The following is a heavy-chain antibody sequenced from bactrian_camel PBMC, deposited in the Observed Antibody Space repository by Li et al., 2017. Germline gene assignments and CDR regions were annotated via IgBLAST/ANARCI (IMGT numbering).Heavy chain of an antibody. V-gene: IGHV3S26*01. CDR3: AVHYLCDRDLGPWVDEDWARGVDAFAY. Sequence: HVQLVESGGGLVQPGGSLTLSCVGSGYTFSTNSMGWVRQAPGKGREGVAGMDRRDGSTSYGDSVKGRFTYSQDNDKNTLYLQMNSLKPEDTAMYYCAVHYLCDRDLGPWVDEDWARGVDAFAYWGQGTQVTVS. D-gene: IGHD5*01. J-gene: IGHJ6*01. CDR2: MDRRDGST. CDR1: GYTFSTNS.